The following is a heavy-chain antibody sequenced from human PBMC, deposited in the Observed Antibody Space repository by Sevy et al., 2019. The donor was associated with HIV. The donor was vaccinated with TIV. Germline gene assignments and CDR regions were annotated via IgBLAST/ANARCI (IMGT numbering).Heavy chain of an antibody. Sequence: SETLSLTCTVSGGSISSYYWSWIRQPPGKGLEWIGYIYYTGSTNYNPSLNSRVTTSIDTSKNQFSLKLSSVTAADTAVYYCARGQYSYGYWREFDYWGQGSLVTVSS. CDR1: GGSISSYY. CDR2: IYYTGST. J-gene: IGHJ4*02. V-gene: IGHV4-59*01. D-gene: IGHD5-18*01. CDR3: ARGQYSYGYWREFDY.